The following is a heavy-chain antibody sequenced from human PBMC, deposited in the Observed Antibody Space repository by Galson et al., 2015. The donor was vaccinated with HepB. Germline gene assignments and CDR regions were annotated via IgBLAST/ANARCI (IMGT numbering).Heavy chain of an antibody. V-gene: IGHV5-10-1*04. Sequence: QSGAEVKKPGESLRISCKGSGYSFTSYWMSWVRQMPGKGLEWMGIIDPSDSYIKYSPSFQGQVIISVDKSISTAYLQWSSLKASDSAMYYCARQVSDYYGMDVWGQGTAVTASS. CDR1: GYSFTSYW. CDR2: IDPSDSYI. D-gene: IGHD3-3*01. J-gene: IGHJ6*02. CDR3: ARQVSDYYGMDV.